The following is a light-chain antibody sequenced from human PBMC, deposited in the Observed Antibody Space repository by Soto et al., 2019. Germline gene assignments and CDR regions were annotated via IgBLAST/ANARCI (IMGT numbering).Light chain of an antibody. V-gene: IGKV3-15*01. Sequence: EIVMTKSPAPLSLSPGERATLSCMASQSVSSNLAWYQQKPGQAPRLLIYGASTRATGIPARFSGSGSGTEFTLTISSLQSEDFAVYYCQQYNNWPPITFGQGTLLEI. J-gene: IGKJ5*01. CDR1: QSVSSN. CDR3: QQYNNWPPIT. CDR2: GAS.